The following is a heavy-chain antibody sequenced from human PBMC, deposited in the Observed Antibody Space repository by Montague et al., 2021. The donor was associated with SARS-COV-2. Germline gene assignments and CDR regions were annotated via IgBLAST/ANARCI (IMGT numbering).Heavy chain of an antibody. V-gene: IGHV4-39*01. Sequence: SETPSLTCTVSGDSTSCPNCYWGWIRQPPGKGLDWIGTIYNSGTTYYNPSLKSRLTISIDTSKNQFSLKLSSVTAADTAVYYCARHRNYGDHSLDNWFHPWGQGTLVTVSS. D-gene: IGHD4-17*01. CDR2: IYNSGTT. CDR1: GDSTSCPNCY. J-gene: IGHJ5*02. CDR3: ARHRNYGDHSLDNWFHP.